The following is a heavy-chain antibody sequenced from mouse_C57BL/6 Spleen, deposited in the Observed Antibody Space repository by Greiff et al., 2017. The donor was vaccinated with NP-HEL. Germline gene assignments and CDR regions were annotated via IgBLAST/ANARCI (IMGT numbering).Heavy chain of an antibody. CDR3: ARGAYDYDGFAY. CDR1: GFTFSDYY. V-gene: IGHV5-16*01. Sequence: EVQLVESEGGLVQPGSSMKLSCTASGFTFSDYYMAWVRQVPEKGLEWVANINYDGSSTYYLDSLKSRFIISRDNAKNILYLQMSSLKSEDTATYYCARGAYDYDGFAYWGQGTLVTVSA. D-gene: IGHD2-4*01. CDR2: INYDGSST. J-gene: IGHJ3*01.